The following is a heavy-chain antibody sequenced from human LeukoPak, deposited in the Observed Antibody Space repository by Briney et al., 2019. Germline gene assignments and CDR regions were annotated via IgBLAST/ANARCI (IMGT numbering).Heavy chain of an antibody. CDR3: AREDTWGSGDY. Sequence: PSETLFLTCTVSGGSISSGDYYWSWIRQPPGKGLEWIGYIYYSGSTYYNPSLKSRVTISVDTSKNQFSLKLSSVTAADTAVYYCAREDTWGSGDYWGQGTLVAVSS. J-gene: IGHJ4*02. D-gene: IGHD7-27*01. CDR2: IYYSGST. V-gene: IGHV4-30-4*01. CDR1: GGSISSGDYY.